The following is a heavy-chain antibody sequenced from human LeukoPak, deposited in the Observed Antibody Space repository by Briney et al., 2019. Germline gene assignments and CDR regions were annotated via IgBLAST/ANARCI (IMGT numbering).Heavy chain of an antibody. J-gene: IGHJ3*02. CDR2: IGTAGDT. CDR3: ARVGTDTYAFDI. Sequence: GGSLRLSCAASGFTFSSYWMHWVRQAPGKGLVWVSAIGTAGDTYYPGSVKGRFTISRENAKNSLYLQMNSLRAGDTAVYYCARVGTDTYAFDIWGQGTMVTVSS. V-gene: IGHV3-13*01. D-gene: IGHD1-1*01. CDR1: GFTFSSYW.